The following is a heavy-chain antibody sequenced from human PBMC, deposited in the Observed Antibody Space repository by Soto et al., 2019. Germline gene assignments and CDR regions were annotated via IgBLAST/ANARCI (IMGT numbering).Heavy chain of an antibody. D-gene: IGHD1-26*01. J-gene: IGHJ6*02. CDR2: IDNAGSSA. CDR3: TRVGGSVSGMDV. V-gene: IGHV3-74*01. Sequence: EVQLVESGGGLVQPGGSLRLSCAASGFTFSIYWMHWVRQAPGKGPVWVSRIDNAGSSARYADSVKGRFTISRDNAKKTVYLQMNSLRAEDMAVYYCTRVGGSVSGMDVWGQGTTVTVSS. CDR1: GFTFSIYW.